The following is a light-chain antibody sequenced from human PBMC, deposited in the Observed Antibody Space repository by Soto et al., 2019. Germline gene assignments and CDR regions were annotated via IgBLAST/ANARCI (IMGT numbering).Light chain of an antibody. V-gene: IGKV3-15*01. CDR1: QSVSSN. J-gene: IGKJ5*01. CDR2: GAS. Sequence: EIVMTQSPATLSVSPGERATLSCRASQSVSSNLAWYQQKPGQAPRLLIFGASTRATGIPARFSGSGSGTEFTLTISSLQSEDFAVYYCQQYNTWPPITFGPGTQMDI. CDR3: QQYNTWPPIT.